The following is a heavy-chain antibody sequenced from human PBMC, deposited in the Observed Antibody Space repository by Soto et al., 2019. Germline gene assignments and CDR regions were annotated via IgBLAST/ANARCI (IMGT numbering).Heavy chain of an antibody. Sequence: GGSLRLSCAASGFTFSSYAMSWVRQAPGKGLEWVSAISGSGGSTYYADSVKGRFTISRDNSKNTLYLQMNSLRAEDTAVYYCAKDSSVAGTFGYFDYWGQGTLVTVSS. D-gene: IGHD6-19*01. CDR2: ISGSGGST. J-gene: IGHJ4*02. V-gene: IGHV3-23*01. CDR3: AKDSSVAGTFGYFDY. CDR1: GFTFSSYA.